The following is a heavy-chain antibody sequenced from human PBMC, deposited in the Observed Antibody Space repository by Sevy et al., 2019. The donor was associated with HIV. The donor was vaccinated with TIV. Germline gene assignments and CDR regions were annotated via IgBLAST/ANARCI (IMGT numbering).Heavy chain of an antibody. V-gene: IGHV4-4*07. Sequence: PETLSLTCTVSGGSISSYSWSWIRQPAGKGLEWIGRIYTSGSTNYNPSLKSRVTMSVDTSKNQFSLKLSTVTAADTAVYYCARDKYCTKGVCYWTEYYYGMDVWGQGTTVTVSS. D-gene: IGHD2-8*01. CDR1: GGSISSYS. CDR3: ARDKYCTKGVCYWTEYYYGMDV. CDR2: IYTSGST. J-gene: IGHJ6*02.